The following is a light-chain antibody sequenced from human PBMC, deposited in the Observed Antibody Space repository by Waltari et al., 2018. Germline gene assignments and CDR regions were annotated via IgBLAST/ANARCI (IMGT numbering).Light chain of an antibody. V-gene: IGLV2-14*01. CDR1: SRDVGGYTY. CDR3: SSYTSSSIVV. J-gene: IGLJ2*01. Sequence: QSALTQPASVSGSPGQSITLSCTGTSRDVGGYTYVSCDQQHPGKAPQLMIYEVSNRPSGVSNRFSGSKSGNTASLTISGLQAEDEADYYCSSYTSSSIVVFGGGTKLTVL. CDR2: EVS.